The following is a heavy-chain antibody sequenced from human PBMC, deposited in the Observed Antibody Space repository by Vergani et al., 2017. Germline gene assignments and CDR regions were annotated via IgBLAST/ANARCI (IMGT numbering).Heavy chain of an antibody. CDR3: ARENIIVYCSGGSCYSGYYGMDV. CDR2: INPNSGGT. J-gene: IGHJ6*02. Sequence: QVQLVQSGAEVKKPGASVKVSCKASGYTFTGYYMHWVRQAPGQGLEWMGWINPNSGGTNYAQKFQGWVTMTRDTSISTAYMELSRLRSDDTAVYYCARENIIVYCSGGSCYSGYYGMDVWGQGTTVTVSS. CDR1: GYTFTGYY. V-gene: IGHV1-2*04. D-gene: IGHD2-15*01.